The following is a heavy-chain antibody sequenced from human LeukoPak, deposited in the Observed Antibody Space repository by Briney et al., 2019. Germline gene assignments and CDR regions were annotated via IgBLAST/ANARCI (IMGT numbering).Heavy chain of an antibody. CDR3: AKDQIVVVPAAITGENWFDP. V-gene: IGHV3-23*01. Sequence: GGSLRLSCAASGFTFSRYAMSWVRQAPGKGLEWVSAISGSGGSTYYADSVKGRFTISRDNSKNTLYLQMNSLRAEDTAVYYCAKDQIVVVPAAITGENWFDPWGQGTLVTVSS. CDR2: ISGSGGST. CDR1: GFTFSRYA. D-gene: IGHD2-2*02. J-gene: IGHJ5*02.